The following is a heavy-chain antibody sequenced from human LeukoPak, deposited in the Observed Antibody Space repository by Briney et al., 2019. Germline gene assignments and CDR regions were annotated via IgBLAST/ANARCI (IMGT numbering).Heavy chain of an antibody. CDR3: ARARWELLERYYFDY. J-gene: IGHJ4*02. CDR2: INPSGGST. V-gene: IGHV1-46*01. Sequence: ASVKVSCKASGYTFTSYYMHWVRQAPGQGLEWMGIINPSGGSTSYAQKFQGRVTMTRDTSTSTVYMELSSLRSEDTAVYYCARARWELLERYYFDYWGQGTLVTVSS. CDR1: GYTFTSYY. D-gene: IGHD1-26*01.